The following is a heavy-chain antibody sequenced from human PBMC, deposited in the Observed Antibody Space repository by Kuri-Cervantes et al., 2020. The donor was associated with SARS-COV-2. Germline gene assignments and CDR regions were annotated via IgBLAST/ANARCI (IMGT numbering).Heavy chain of an antibody. CDR1: GFTFSSYS. CDR2: ISSSSSTI. Sequence: GGSRRLSCAASGFTFSSYSMNWVRQAPGKGLEWVSYISSSSSTIYYADSVKGRFTISRDNAKNSLYLQMNSLRDEDTAVYYCARRFTIFRPDYYYYYMDVWGKGTTVTV. J-gene: IGHJ6*03. CDR3: ARRFTIFRPDYYYYYMDV. V-gene: IGHV3-48*02. D-gene: IGHD3-3*01.